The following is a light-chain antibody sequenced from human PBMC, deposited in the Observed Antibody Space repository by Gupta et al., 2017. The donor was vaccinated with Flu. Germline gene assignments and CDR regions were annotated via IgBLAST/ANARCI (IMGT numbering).Light chain of an antibody. V-gene: IGKV3-15*01. J-gene: IGKJ1*01. Sequence: PATLSVTPGDRSTHSVMSGPSVGSHLAWYQRKPGQAPRLLIHDASARATGIPARFSGGGSGTEFTLTISSLQSEDFEVYNCQQYNQWPWTFGQGTKVEIK. CDR3: QQYNQWPWT. CDR1: PSVGSH. CDR2: DAS.